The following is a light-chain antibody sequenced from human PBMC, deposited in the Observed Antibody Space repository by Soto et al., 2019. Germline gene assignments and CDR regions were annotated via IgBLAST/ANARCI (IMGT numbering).Light chain of an antibody. V-gene: IGKV3-20*01. CDR3: QQYGSLPYT. Sequence: DIVLTQSPGTLSLSPGERATLSCRASQSLSSGYLACYQQKPGQAPRLLIYGASSRATGIPDRFSGSGSGTDFTLTISRLEPEDFAVYYCQQYGSLPYTLGQGTMVDIK. J-gene: IGKJ2*01. CDR2: GAS. CDR1: QSLSSGY.